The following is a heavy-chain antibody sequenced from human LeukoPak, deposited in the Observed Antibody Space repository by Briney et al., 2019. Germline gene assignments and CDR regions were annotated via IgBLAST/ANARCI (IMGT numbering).Heavy chain of an antibody. J-gene: IGHJ4*02. CDR2: IYYSGST. V-gene: IGHV4-61*01. Sequence: SETLSLTCTVSGGSVSSGSYYWSWIRQPPGKGLEWIGYIYYSGSTNYNPSLKSRVTISVDTSKNQFSLKLSSVTAADTAVYYCARDRYSSGCVGYWGQGTLVTVSS. D-gene: IGHD6-19*01. CDR3: ARDRYSSGCVGY. CDR1: GGSVSSGSYY.